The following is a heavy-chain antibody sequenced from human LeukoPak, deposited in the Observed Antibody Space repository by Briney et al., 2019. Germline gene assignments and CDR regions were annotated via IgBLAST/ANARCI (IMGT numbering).Heavy chain of an antibody. Sequence: GGSLRLSCAASGFTFSSYAMSWVRQAPGKGLEWVSAISGSGGSTYYADSVKGRFTISRDNTKNTLYLQMNSLRAEDTAVYYCTTLPGVAAAGLYYFDYWGQGTLVTVSS. CDR1: GFTFSSYA. CDR3: TTLPGVAAAGLYYFDY. J-gene: IGHJ4*02. D-gene: IGHD6-13*01. V-gene: IGHV3-23*01. CDR2: ISGSGGST.